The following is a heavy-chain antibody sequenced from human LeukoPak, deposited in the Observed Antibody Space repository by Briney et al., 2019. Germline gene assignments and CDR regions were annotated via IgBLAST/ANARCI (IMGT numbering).Heavy chain of an antibody. CDR1: SGSISNYY. CDR2: MYHTGSA. V-gene: IGHV4-59*01. D-gene: IGHD6-25*01. Sequence: SETLSLTCTVSSGSISNYYWSWIRQPPGKGLEWIGYMYHTGSANFNPSLQSRVTMSVDTTKNQSSLRLTSVTTADTAVYYCARDFQRLGCDAFDFWGQGTMVTVSS. CDR3: ARDFQRLGCDAFDF. J-gene: IGHJ3*01.